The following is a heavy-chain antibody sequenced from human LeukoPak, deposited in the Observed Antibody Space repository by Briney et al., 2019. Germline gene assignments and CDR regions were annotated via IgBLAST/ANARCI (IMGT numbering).Heavy chain of an antibody. D-gene: IGHD5-18*01. Sequence: SETLSLTCTVSGGSINSYYWSWIRQPAGKGLEWIGRIYTSGSTNYNPSLKSRVTMSVDTSKNQFSLKLSSVTAADTAVYYCARGDVDTAPSDYWGQGTLVTVSS. CDR3: ARGDVDTAPSDY. J-gene: IGHJ4*02. CDR1: GGSINSYY. CDR2: IYTSGST. V-gene: IGHV4-4*07.